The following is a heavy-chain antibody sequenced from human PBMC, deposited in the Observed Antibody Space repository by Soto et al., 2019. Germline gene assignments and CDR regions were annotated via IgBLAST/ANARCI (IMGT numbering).Heavy chain of an antibody. CDR2: VYHSGST. J-gene: IGHJ4*02. CDR3: ARAKLCNTLSCPHSFDT. V-gene: IGHV4-4*02. D-gene: IGHD2-2*01. CDR1: GGSISTNNW. Sequence: QVQLQESGPGLVNASGTLSLTCGVSGGSISTNNWWSWVRQPPGQGLEWIAEVYHSGSTNYNPSLKSRLTISVDKSKNQFSLRLTSVTAADSAVYYYARAKLCNTLSCPHSFDTWGQGTLVTVSS.